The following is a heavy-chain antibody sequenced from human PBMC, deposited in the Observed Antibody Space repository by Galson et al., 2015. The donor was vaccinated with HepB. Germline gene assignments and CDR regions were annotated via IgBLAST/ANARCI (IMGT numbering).Heavy chain of an antibody. CDR2: IIPIFGTA. Sequence: SVKVSCKASGGTFSSYAISWVRQAPGQGLEWMGGIIPIFGTANYAQKFQGRVTITADESTSTAYMELSSLRSEDTAVYYCARVPNVVVPAARHYYYYGMDVWGQGTTGTVSS. V-gene: IGHV1-69*13. CDR1: GGTFSSYA. D-gene: IGHD2-2*01. CDR3: ARVPNVVVPAARHYYYYGMDV. J-gene: IGHJ6*02.